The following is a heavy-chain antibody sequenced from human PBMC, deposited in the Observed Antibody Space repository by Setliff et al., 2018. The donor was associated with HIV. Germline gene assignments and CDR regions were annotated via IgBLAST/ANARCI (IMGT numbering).Heavy chain of an antibody. J-gene: IGHJ6*03. CDR1: GGTFSSYA. D-gene: IGHD3-22*01. Sequence: RASVKVSCKASGGTFSSYAISWVRQAPGQGLEWMGGIIPIFGTANYAQKFQGRVTITADESTSTAYMELSSLRSEDTAVYYCARDRGDSSGHMTQYYYYYMDVWGKGTTVTVSS. CDR3: ARDRGDSSGHMTQYYYYYMDV. CDR2: IIPIFGTA. V-gene: IGHV1-69*13.